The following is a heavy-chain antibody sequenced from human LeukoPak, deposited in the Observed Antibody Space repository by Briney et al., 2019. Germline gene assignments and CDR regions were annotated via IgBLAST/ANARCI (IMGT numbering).Heavy chain of an antibody. D-gene: IGHD1-26*01. CDR2: ISGNGVST. J-gene: IGHJ4*02. CDR3: AWELPSFDY. CDR1: GLTFSSYA. Sequence: PGGSLRLSCAASGLTFSSYAMSWVRQAPGSGLEWVSTISGNGVSTHYADSVKGRFTISRDNSKNMLYLQMNSLRAEDTAVYYCAWELPSFDYWGQGTLVTASS. V-gene: IGHV3-23*01.